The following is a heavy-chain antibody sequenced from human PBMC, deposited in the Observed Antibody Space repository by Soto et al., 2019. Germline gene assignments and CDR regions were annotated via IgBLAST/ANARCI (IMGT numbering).Heavy chain of an antibody. CDR3: VLAAAMNWFDP. CDR1: GGSFSGYY. CDR2: INHSGST. V-gene: IGHV4-34*01. D-gene: IGHD6-13*01. J-gene: IGHJ5*02. Sequence: PGPGEPSATLSLTCAVYGGSFSGYYWSWIRQPPGKGLEWIGEINHSGSTNYNPSLKSRVTISVDTSKNQFSLKLSSVTAADTAVYYCVLAAAMNWFDPWGQGTRVTVS.